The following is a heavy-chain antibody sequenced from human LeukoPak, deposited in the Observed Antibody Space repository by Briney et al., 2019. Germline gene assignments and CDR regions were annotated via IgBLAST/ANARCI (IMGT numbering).Heavy chain of an antibody. D-gene: IGHD3-22*01. V-gene: IGHV3-30*18. CDR3: AKDPTMYYYDSSGYYYYRPHYYGMDV. J-gene: IGHJ6*02. CDR2: ISYDGSNK. Sequence: GGSLRLSCAASGSTFSSYGMHWVRQAPGKGLEWVAVISYDGSNKYYADSVKGRFTISRDNSKNTLYLQMNSLRTEDTAVYYCAKDPTMYYYDSSGYYYYRPHYYGMDVWGQGTTVTVSS. CDR1: GSTFSSYG.